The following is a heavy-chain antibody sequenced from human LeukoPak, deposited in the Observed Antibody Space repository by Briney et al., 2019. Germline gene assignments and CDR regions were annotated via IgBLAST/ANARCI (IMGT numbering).Heavy chain of an antibody. D-gene: IGHD6-19*01. CDR1: GGSISSGGYY. J-gene: IGHJ4*02. V-gene: IGHV4-30-2*01. CDR2: IYHSGST. Sequence: SQTLSLTCTVSGGSISSGGYYWSWIRQPPGKGLEWIGYIYHSGSTYYNPSLKSRVTISVDRSKNQFSLKLSSVIAADTAVYYCARDYSSGPDYWGQGTLVTVSS. CDR3: ARDYSSGPDY.